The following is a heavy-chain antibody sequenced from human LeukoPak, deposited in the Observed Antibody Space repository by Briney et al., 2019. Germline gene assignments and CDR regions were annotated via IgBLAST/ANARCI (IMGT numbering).Heavy chain of an antibody. CDR3: AKDSFTMVQGLADY. CDR2: ISGSGGST. D-gene: IGHD3-10*01. Sequence: GGSLRLSCAASGFTFSSYAMSWVRQAPGKGLEWVSAISGSGGSTYYADSVKGWFTISRDNSKNTLYLQMNSLRAEDTAVYYCAKDSFTMVQGLADYWGQGTLVTVSS. V-gene: IGHV3-23*01. CDR1: GFTFSSYA. J-gene: IGHJ4*02.